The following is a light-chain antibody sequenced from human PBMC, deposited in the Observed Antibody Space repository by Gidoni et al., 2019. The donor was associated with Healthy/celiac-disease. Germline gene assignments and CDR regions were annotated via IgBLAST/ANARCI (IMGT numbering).Light chain of an antibody. CDR1: QSVSSSY. J-gene: IGKJ1*01. CDR2: GAS. V-gene: IGKV3-20*01. Sequence: IVLTHSLGTLSLSPGESATLSCRLSQSVSSSYLAGYQQKPGQAPRLLIYGASSRDTGIPERFSGSGSGKDFTLTISRLEPEDFEVYYCQQYGSSPRTFGQGTKVEIK. CDR3: QQYGSSPRT.